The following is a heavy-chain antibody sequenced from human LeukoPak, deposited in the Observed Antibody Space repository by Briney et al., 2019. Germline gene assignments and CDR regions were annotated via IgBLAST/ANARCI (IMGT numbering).Heavy chain of an antibody. CDR2: IYSGGST. D-gene: IGHD5-12*01. Sequence: GGSLRLSCAASGFTVSSNYMSWVRQAPGKGLEWVSVIYSGGSTYYADSVKGRFTISRDNSKNTLYLQMNSLRAEDTAVYYCARVGGYSGYDQVYYSDYWGQGTLVTVSS. CDR3: ARVGGYSGYDQVYYSDY. V-gene: IGHV3-53*01. J-gene: IGHJ4*02. CDR1: GFTVSSNY.